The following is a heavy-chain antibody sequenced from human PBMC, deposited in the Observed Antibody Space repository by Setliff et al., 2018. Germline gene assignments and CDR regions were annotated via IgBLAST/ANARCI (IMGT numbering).Heavy chain of an antibody. J-gene: IGHJ5*02. V-gene: IGHV4-39*01. CDR3: SRGPSKVQFDT. Sequence: KLRETLSLTCTVSGGYIARSYFYWGWIRQSPGKGLEWIGTMYYSGKTFYMPSLQSRVTISADTSTNQLSLKLSSVTAADTAVYYCSRGPSKVQFDTWGRGIPVTVSS. D-gene: IGHD4-4*01. CDR1: GGYIARSYFY. CDR2: MYYSGKT.